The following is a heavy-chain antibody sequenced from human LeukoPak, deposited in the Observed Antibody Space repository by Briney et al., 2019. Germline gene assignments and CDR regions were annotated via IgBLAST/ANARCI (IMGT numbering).Heavy chain of an antibody. CDR2: INHSGST. CDR1: GGSFSGYY. J-gene: IGHJ4*02. V-gene: IGHV4-34*01. CDR3: ARVYSTADY. Sequence: PSETLSLTCAVYGGSFSGYYWSWIRQPPGKGLEWIGEINHSGSTNYNPSLKSRVTISVDTSKNQFSLKLSSVTAADTAVYYCARVYSTADYWGQGTLVTVSS. D-gene: IGHD4-11*01.